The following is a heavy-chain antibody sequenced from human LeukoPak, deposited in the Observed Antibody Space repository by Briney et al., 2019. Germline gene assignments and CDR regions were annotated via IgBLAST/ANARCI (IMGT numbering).Heavy chain of an antibody. Sequence: GGSLRLSCGTSGFTFSSYGMTWVRQAPGKGLEWVSSINSSGGIAYYADSVKGRFTISRDNSRNTLFLQMNSLGAEDTAIYYCAKDQGELRFDPWGQGTLVTVSS. J-gene: IGHJ5*02. D-gene: IGHD1-26*01. CDR3: AKDQGELRFDP. CDR2: INSSGGIA. V-gene: IGHV3-23*01. CDR1: GFTFSSYG.